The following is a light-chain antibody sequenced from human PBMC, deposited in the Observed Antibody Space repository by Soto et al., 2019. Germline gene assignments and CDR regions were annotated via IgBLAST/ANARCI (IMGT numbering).Light chain of an antibody. CDR3: SSHTSGDTRV. J-gene: IGLJ1*01. CDR1: SSDVGGYDY. CDR2: EVT. V-gene: IGLV2-14*01. Sequence: QSALTQPASVSGSPGQSIAISCTGTSSDVGGYDYVSWYQQHPDKAPKLIIYEVTKRPSGVSNRFSGSKSGNTASLTIFGLQPDDEADYYCSSHTSGDTRVFGSGTKLTVL.